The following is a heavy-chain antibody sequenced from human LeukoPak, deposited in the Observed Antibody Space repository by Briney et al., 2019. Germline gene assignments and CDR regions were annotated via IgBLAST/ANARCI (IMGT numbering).Heavy chain of an antibody. D-gene: IGHD3-22*01. J-gene: IGHJ5*02. Sequence: ASLKVSCKASGYTFTGYYMHWVRQAPGQGLEWMGWINPNSGGTNYAQKFQGRVTMTRDTSISTAYMELSRLRSDDTAVYYCARGGYYYDSSGINWFDPWGQGTLVTVSS. V-gene: IGHV1-2*02. CDR3: ARGGYYYDSSGINWFDP. CDR2: INPNSGGT. CDR1: GYTFTGYY.